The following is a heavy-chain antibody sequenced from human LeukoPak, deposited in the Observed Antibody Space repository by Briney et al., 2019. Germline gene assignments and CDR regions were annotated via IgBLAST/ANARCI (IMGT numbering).Heavy chain of an antibody. V-gene: IGHV1-69*05. CDR3: ARAGGYCSSTSCSSFDP. CDR1: GGTFSSYA. D-gene: IGHD2-2*01. CDR2: IIPIFGTA. Sequence: ASVNVSCKASGGTFSSYAISWVRQAPGQGLEWMGGIIPIFGTANYAQKFQGRVTITTDESTSTAYMELSSLRSEDTAVYYCARAGGYCSSTSCSSFDPWGQGTLVTVSS. J-gene: IGHJ5*02.